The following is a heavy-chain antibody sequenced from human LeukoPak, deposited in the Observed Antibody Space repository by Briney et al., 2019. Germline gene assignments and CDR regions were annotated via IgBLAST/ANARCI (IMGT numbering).Heavy chain of an antibody. CDR1: GFSLNTSGMG. V-gene: IGHV2-5*02. CDR2: IYWDDDK. J-gene: IGHJ1*01. Sequence: SGPTLVNPTQTLTLTCTFSGFSLNTSGMGVGWIRQPPGEALEWLALIYWDDDKRYSPSLKSRLTITKDTSKNQVVLTMTNMDPVDTATYYCAHKVEVGVNTRYFQHWGQGTLVTVSS. CDR3: AHKVEVGVNTRYFQH. D-gene: IGHD1-26*01.